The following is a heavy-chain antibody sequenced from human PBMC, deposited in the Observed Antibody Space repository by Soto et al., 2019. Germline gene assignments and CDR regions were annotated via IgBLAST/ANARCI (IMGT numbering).Heavy chain of an antibody. J-gene: IGHJ6*02. Sequence: AVKVSCKASGRTFSSYAISWVRQAPGQGLEWMGGIIPIFGTANYAQKFQGRVTITADKSTSTAYMELSSLRSEDTAVYYCARDGYSYGTHYYYYYGMDVWGQGTTVTVSS. CDR2: IIPIFGTA. V-gene: IGHV1-69*06. CDR1: GRTFSSYA. D-gene: IGHD5-18*01. CDR3: ARDGYSYGTHYYYYYGMDV.